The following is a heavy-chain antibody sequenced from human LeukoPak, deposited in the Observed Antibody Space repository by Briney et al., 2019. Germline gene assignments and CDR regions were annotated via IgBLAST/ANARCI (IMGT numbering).Heavy chain of an antibody. CDR1: GFTFSSYD. CDR2: IKSSGDTV. CDR3: ARDTQFNSLDI. Sequence: PGGSLRLSCAASGFTFSSYDMNWVRQAPGKGLEWGSFIKSSGDTVYYTDSVKGRFTISTDNTKNSLDLQMNRLRAEDTAVYYCARDTQFNSLDIWGQGTMVTVSS. J-gene: IGHJ3*02. D-gene: IGHD1-1*01. V-gene: IGHV3-48*03.